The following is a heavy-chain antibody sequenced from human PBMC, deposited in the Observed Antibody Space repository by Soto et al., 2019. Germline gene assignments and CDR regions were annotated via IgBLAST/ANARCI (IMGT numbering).Heavy chain of an antibody. CDR1: GGSISSYY. V-gene: IGHV4-59*12. D-gene: IGHD1-26*01. CDR3: ARDGGYSGTYYYDY. J-gene: IGHJ4*02. Sequence: PSETLSHTCTVSGGSISSYYWSWIRQPPGKGLEWIGYIYYSGSTNYNPSLKSRVTISVDTSKNQFSLKLSSVTAADTAVYYCARDGGYSGTYYYDYWGQGTLVTVSS. CDR2: IYYSGST.